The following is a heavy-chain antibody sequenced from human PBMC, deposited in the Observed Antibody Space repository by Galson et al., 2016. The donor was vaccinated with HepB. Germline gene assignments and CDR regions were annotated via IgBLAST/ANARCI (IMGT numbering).Heavy chain of an antibody. CDR1: GFTFRSYD. Sequence: SLRLSCAASGFTFRSYDMSWVRQSTGKGLEWVAAIGTLHDSFSPDPVQGRFSISRENVKNSLYLQLNRLRAGDTAVYYCARIARGSSYTLGYSDLWGRGTLVTVSS. CDR2: IGTLHDS. D-gene: IGHD6-13*01. V-gene: IGHV3-13*04. CDR3: ARIARGSSYTLGYSDL. J-gene: IGHJ2*01.